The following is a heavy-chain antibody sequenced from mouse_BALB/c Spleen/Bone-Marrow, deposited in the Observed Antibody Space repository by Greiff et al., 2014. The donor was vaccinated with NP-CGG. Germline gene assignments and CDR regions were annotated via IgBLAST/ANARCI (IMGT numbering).Heavy chain of an antibody. CDR2: IRNKANGYTT. D-gene: IGHD2-1*01. CDR1: GFTFTDYY. CDR3: ARDKNYGSYWYFDV. V-gene: IGHV7-3*02. J-gene: IGHJ1*01. Sequence: EVKLMESGGGLVQPGGSLRLSCATSGFTFTDYYMSWVRQPPGKALEWLGFIRNKANGYTTEHSASVKGRFTISRDNSQSILYLQMNTLRAEDSATYYCARDKNYGSYWYFDVWGAGTTVIVSS.